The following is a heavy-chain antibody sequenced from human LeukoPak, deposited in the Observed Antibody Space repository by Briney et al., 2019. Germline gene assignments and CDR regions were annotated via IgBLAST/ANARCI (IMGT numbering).Heavy chain of an antibody. Sequence: SETLSLTCAVSGGSLSGYWWCWIRQSPGTGLEWIGGISHSGDTNYNPSFESRVTITLDTSNNQFSLHLSSVTAADTAVYYCARTDYSLPWGQGTPVTVSS. D-gene: IGHD4-11*01. CDR3: ARTDYSLP. J-gene: IGHJ5*02. V-gene: IGHV4-34*01. CDR2: ISHSGDT. CDR1: GGSLSGYW.